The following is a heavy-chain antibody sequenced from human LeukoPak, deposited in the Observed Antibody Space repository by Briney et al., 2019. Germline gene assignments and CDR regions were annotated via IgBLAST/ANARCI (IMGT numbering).Heavy chain of an antibody. CDR1: GFTFSNAW. D-gene: IGHD3-22*01. Sequence: GGSLRLSCAASGFTFSNAWMSWVRQAPGKGLEWVSGISGSGSITYYADSVKGRFTISRDNAKNSLYLQMNSLGAEDTAVYHCARAPNSSDYSAGYWYFDLWGRGTLVTVSS. V-gene: IGHV3-11*01. CDR3: ARAPNSSDYSAGYWYFDL. J-gene: IGHJ2*01. CDR2: ISGSGSIT.